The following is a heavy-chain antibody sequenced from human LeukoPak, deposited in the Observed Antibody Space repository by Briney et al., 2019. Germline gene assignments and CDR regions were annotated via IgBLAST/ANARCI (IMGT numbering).Heavy chain of an antibody. CDR3: ANVAAAGTRDSDY. V-gene: IGHV3-23*01. J-gene: IGHJ4*02. CDR1: GFTFGSYA. Sequence: GGSLRLSFAAPGFTFGSYAMSWVRQAPGKGLEWVSAISGSGGSTYYADSVKGRFTISRDNSKNTLYLQMNSLRAEDTAVYYCANVAAAGTRDSDYWGQGTLVTVSS. CDR2: ISGSGGST. D-gene: IGHD6-13*01.